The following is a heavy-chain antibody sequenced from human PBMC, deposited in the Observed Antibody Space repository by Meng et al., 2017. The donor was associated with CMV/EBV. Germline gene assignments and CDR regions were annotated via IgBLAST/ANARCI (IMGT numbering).Heavy chain of an antibody. CDR2: INHSGST. D-gene: IGHD3-3*01. CDR3: ASQERDYWSGYGLVPKPNRFDT. Sequence: SETLSLTCTVSGGSISSGGYYWSWIRQPPGKGLEWIGEINHSGSTNYNPSLKSRVTISVDTSKNQFSLKLSSVTAADAAMYYCASQERDYWSGYGLVPKPNRFDTWGQGTLVTVSS. J-gene: IGHJ5*02. CDR1: GGSISSGGYY. V-gene: IGHV4-39*01.